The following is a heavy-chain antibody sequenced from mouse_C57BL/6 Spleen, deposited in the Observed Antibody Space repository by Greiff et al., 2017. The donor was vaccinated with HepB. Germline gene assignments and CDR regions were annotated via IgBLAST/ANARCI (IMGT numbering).Heavy chain of an antibody. V-gene: IGHV1-15*01. J-gene: IGHJ4*01. D-gene: IGHD1-1*01. Sequence: VQLQQSGAELVRPGASVTLSCKASGYTFTDYEMHWVKQTPVHGLEWIGAIDPETGGTAYNQKFKGKAILTADKSSSKAYMELRSLTSEDSAVYYCTRGLLRAMDYWGQGTSVTVSS. CDR3: TRGLLRAMDY. CDR1: GYTFTDYE. CDR2: IDPETGGT.